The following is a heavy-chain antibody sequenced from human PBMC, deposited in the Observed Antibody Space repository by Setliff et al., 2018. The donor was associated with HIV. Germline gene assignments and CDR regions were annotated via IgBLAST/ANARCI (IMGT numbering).Heavy chain of an antibody. V-gene: IGHV1-69*13. CDR2: IIPIFGTA. CDR3: ARDAGYSGASWNY. J-gene: IGHJ4*02. Sequence: ASVKVSCKASGGTFNNYAISWVRQAPGQGLEWMGRIIPIFGTANYAQKFQGRVTMTADESTSTVYMELNSLSSEDTAMYYCARDAGYSGASWNYWGQGTLVTVSS. CDR1: GGTFNNYA. D-gene: IGHD5-12*01.